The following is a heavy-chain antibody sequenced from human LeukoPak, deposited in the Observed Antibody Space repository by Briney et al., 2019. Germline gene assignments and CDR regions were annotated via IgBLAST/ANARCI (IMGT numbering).Heavy chain of an antibody. CDR3: ARSLGTDMGLGSTWDY. V-gene: IGHV4-30-2*01. CDR1: GGSISSGDYS. Sequence: SQTLSLTCAVSGGSISSGDYSWSWIRQPPGKGLEWIGYIYHSGSTSYNPSLKSRVTISVDTSKNQFSLKLSSVTAADTAVYYCARSLGTDMGLGSTWDYWGQGTLVTVSS. D-gene: IGHD4/OR15-4a*01. J-gene: IGHJ4*02. CDR2: IYHSGST.